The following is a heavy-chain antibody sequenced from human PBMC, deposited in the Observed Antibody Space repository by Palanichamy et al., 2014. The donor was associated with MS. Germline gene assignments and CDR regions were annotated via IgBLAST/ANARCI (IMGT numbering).Heavy chain of an antibody. V-gene: IGHV3-30-3*01. D-gene: IGHD3-22*01. CDR2: ISYDGTNK. J-gene: IGHJ4*02. CDR3: TRDHYDSSGYYYYFDN. CDR1: GFTFSSYT. Sequence: QVQLVEVWGEGVVQPGGSLSLSCGTSGFTFSSYTIHWIRQAPGKGLEWVAVISYDGTNKYYADSVKGRFTISGDNSKNTVHLQMNSLRAEDTATYYCTRDHYDSSGYYYYFDNWGQGTLVTVSS.